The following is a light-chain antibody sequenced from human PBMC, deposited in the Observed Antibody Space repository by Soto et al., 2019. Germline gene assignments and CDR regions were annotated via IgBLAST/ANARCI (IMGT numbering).Light chain of an antibody. J-gene: IGKJ5*01. Sequence: EIVMTQSPATLFLSPGDRAILSCRAGQGVTTNFAWYQQKPGQSPRILIYDVSHRATGVPARFSGTGSETDCTLTISGLQSEDSAVYFCQQYNNWPFSFGQGTRLEIK. V-gene: IGKV3-15*01. CDR2: DVS. CDR1: QGVTTN. CDR3: QQYNNWPFS.